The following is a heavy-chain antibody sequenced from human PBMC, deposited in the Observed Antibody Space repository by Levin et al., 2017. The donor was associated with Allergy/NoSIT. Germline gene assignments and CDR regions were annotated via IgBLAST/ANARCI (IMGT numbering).Heavy chain of an antibody. Sequence: NPSETLSLTCAVSGGSFRSGAYSWSWIRQPPGKGLEWIGNVYYSGSTNYNPSLRSRVTISVDRSKNQFSLKVISVTAADTAVYYCARAAFSYYGSGSPFDPWGQGTLVTVSS. J-gene: IGHJ5*02. CDR2: VYYSGST. CDR3: ARAAFSYYGSGSPFDP. V-gene: IGHV4-30-2*01. D-gene: IGHD3-10*01. CDR1: GGSFRSGAYS.